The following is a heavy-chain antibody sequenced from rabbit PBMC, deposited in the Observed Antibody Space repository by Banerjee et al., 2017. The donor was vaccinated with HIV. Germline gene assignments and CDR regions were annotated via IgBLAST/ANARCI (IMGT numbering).Heavy chain of an antibody. CDR3: ARAGSGYRQFDL. CDR1: GFSFNNKYV. D-gene: IGHD8-1*01. V-gene: IGHV1S45*01. CDR2: IYIDSGRT. J-gene: IGHJ4*01. Sequence: QEQLEESGGGLVQPEGSLTLTCTASGFSFNNKYVMCWVRQAPGKGLEWIACIYIDSGRTYHASWAKGRFTISKTSSTTVTLQMTSLTAADTASYFCARAGSGYRQFDLWGPGTLVTVS.